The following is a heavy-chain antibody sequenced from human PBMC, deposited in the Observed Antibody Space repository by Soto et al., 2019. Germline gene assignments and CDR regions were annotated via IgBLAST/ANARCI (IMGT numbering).Heavy chain of an antibody. CDR3: ARARCYVRCFDL. J-gene: IGHJ4*02. Sequence: PSETLSLTCTVSGGSINSDGHSFVCVRQSPGQGLEWTGYSYHSGTNYYNPSLQSRATISVDPTKAQFYQTLTSVTAATAAFYCWARARCYVRCFDLWGLGTTVTVSS. CDR2: SYHSGTN. D-gene: IGHD3-16*01. V-gene: IGHV4-30-2*06. CDR1: GGSINSDGHS.